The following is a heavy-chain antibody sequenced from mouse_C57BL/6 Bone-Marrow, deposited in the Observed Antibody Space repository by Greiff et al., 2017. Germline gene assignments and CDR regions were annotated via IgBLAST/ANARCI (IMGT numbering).Heavy chain of an antibody. D-gene: IGHD4-1*01. CDR3: AREGGYWAWFAY. Sequence: QVQLKQPGAELVMPGASVKLSCKASGYTFTSYWMHWVKQRPGQGLEWIGEIDPSDSYTNYNQKVKGKSTLTVDKSSSTAYMQLSSLTSEDSAVYYCAREGGYWAWFAYWGQGTLVTVSA. CDR2: IDPSDSYT. J-gene: IGHJ3*01. CDR1: GYTFTSYW. V-gene: IGHV1-69*01.